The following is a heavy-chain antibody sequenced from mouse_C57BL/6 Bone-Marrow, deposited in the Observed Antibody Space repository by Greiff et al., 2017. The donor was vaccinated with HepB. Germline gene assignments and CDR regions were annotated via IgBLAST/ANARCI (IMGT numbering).Heavy chain of an antibody. D-gene: IGHD2-3*01. CDR3: AREEGDGSYWYFDV. V-gene: IGHV1-81*01. CDR2: IYPRSGNT. CDR1: GYTFTSYG. Sequence: VQLQQSGAELARPGASVKLSCTASGYTFTSYGISWVKQRTGQGLEWIGEIYPRSGNTYYNEKFKGKATLTADKSSSTAYMELRSLTSEDSAVYFCAREEGDGSYWYFDVWGTGTAVTVSS. J-gene: IGHJ1*03.